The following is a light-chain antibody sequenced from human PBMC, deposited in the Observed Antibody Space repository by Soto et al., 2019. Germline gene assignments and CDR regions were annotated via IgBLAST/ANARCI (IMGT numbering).Light chain of an antibody. J-gene: IGKJ2*01. CDR2: GAS. Sequence: EIGLTQSPGTLSLSPGERATLSCRASQSVSNTYLAWYQHKPGQAPRLLIYGASDRATGIPDRFSGSGSVADFTLTISSLEPEDFALYYCQQYGTSPVTFGQGPKLEIK. CDR3: QQYGTSPVT. V-gene: IGKV3-20*01. CDR1: QSVSNTY.